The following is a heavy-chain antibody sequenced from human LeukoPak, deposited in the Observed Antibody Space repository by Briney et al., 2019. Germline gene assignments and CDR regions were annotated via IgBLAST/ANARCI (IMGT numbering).Heavy chain of an antibody. D-gene: IGHD2-8*01. J-gene: IGHJ4*02. CDR2: INPSGGST. CDR3: ARTNLDCKNGVCYDY. V-gene: IGHV1-46*01. Sequence: ASVKVSCKASGYTFTSYYMHWVRQAPGQGLEWMGIINPSGGSTSYAQKFQGRVTMTRDTSTSTVYMDLRSLRSDDTAVYYCARTNLDCKNGVCYDYWGQGTPVTVSS. CDR1: GYTFTSYY.